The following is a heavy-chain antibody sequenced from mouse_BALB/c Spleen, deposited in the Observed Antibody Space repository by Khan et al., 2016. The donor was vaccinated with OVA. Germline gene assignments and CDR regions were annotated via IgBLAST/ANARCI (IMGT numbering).Heavy chain of an antibody. Sequence: EVELVESGGGLVQPGGSLKLSCVTSGFTFSDYYMYWFRQTPEKRLEWVAYISNIGGNTYYPDTVKGRFTISRDNARNTLYLQMSRLKSGDSAMYYCARHGYGKGDAMDLWGQGTSVTVSS. V-gene: IGHV5-12*02. CDR3: ARHGYGKGDAMDL. CDR2: ISNIGGNT. J-gene: IGHJ4*01. CDR1: GFTFSDYY. D-gene: IGHD2-1*01.